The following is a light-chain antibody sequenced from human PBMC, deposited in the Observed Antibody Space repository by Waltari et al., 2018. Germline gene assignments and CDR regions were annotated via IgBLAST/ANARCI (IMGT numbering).Light chain of an antibody. V-gene: IGLV2-23*02. J-gene: IGLJ2*01. CDR3: CSYAGSSTHVL. Sequence: QSALTQPASVSGSPGQSLTISCPGTSSDVGGYNYVSWYQQYPYKAPKLMIYDVSKRPSGVSNRFSGSKSGNTASLTISGLQAEDEADYYCCSYAGSSTHVLFGGGTKLTVL. CDR2: DVS. CDR1: SSDVGGYNY.